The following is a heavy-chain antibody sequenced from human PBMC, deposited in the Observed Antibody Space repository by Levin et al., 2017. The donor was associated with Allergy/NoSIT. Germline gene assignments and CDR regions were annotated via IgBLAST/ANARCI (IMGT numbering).Heavy chain of an antibody. J-gene: IGHJ4*02. D-gene: IGHD6-19*01. CDR3: ARGRWSSSGWYPRPNIFDY. Sequence: SETLSLTCAVYGGSFSGYYWSWIRQPPGKGLEWIGEINHSGSTNYNPSLKSRVTISVDTSKNQFSLKLSSVTAADTAVYYCARGRWSSSGWYPRPNIFDYWGQGTLVTVSS. V-gene: IGHV4-34*01. CDR1: GGSFSGYY. CDR2: INHSGST.